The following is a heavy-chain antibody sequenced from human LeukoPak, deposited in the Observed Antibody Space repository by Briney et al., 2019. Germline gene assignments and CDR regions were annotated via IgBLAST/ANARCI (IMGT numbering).Heavy chain of an antibody. V-gene: IGHV3-53*01. CDR1: GFTVSSHD. CDR2: IYMGGNT. CDR3: ARVSWRSARRVADYFDY. D-gene: IGHD1-1*01. Sequence: GGSLRLSCAASGFTVSSHDMSWVRQAPGKGLEWVSVIYMGGNTFYADSVKGRFTISRDNSKNTLYLQMNSLRAEDTAVYYCARVSWRSARRVADYFDYWGQGTLVTVSS. J-gene: IGHJ4*02.